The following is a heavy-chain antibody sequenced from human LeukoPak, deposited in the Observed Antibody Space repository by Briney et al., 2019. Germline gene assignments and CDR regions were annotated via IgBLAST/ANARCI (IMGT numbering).Heavy chain of an antibody. Sequence: ASVKVSCKASGYTFTSYGISWVRQAPGQGLEWMGWISAYNGNANYAQKLQGRVTMTTDTSTSTAYMELRSLRSDDTAVYYCAREDTAMVTPIHWGQGTLVTVSS. V-gene: IGHV1-18*01. CDR1: GYTFTSYG. J-gene: IGHJ4*02. CDR3: AREDTAMVTPIH. D-gene: IGHD5-18*01. CDR2: ISAYNGNA.